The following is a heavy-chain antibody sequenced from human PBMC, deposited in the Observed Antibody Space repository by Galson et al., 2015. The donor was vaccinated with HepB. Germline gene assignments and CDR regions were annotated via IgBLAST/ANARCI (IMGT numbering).Heavy chain of an antibody. CDR3: ADSVTTPLDI. J-gene: IGHJ3*02. D-gene: IGHD4-17*01. Sequence: SVKVSCKASGGTFSSSAFSWVRQAPGQGLGWMGGIVIRLGSVQYAQRFRDRVTITADESRTTAYMEVRSLRSEDTAVYYCADSVTTPLDIWGQGTMVTVSS. CDR1: GGTFSSSA. CDR2: IVIRLGSV. V-gene: IGHV1-69*13.